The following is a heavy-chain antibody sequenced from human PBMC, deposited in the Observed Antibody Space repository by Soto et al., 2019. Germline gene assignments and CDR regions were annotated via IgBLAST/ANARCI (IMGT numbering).Heavy chain of an antibody. J-gene: IGHJ4*02. CDR1: GFTFSSYS. CDR3: ARGVQIIVLLPAAIDY. CDR2: IHNSSSTI. Sequence: EVQLVESGGGLVQPGESLRLSCAASGFTFSSYSMNWVRQAPGKGLEWVSYIHNSSSTIYYADSVRGRFTISRDNTKNSRYLQMNSPRDEDTAVYYCARGVQIIVLLPAAIDYWGQGTLVTVSS. D-gene: IGHD2-2*01. V-gene: IGHV3-48*02.